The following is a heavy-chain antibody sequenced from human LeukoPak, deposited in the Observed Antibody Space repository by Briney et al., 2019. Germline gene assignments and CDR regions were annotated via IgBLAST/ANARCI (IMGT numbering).Heavy chain of an antibody. Sequence: VASVKVSCKASGYTFTGYYMHWVRQAPGQGLEWMGRINPNSGGTNYAQKFQGRVTMTRDTSISTAYMELSRLRSDDTAVYYCARVFNVLGYCSSTSCYPFDYWGQGTLVTVSS. V-gene: IGHV1-2*06. CDR2: INPNSGGT. D-gene: IGHD2-2*01. CDR3: ARVFNVLGYCSSTSCYPFDY. J-gene: IGHJ4*02. CDR1: GYTFTGYY.